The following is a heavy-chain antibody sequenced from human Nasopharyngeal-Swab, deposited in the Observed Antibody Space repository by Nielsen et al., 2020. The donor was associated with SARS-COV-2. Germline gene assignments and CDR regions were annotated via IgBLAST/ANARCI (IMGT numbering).Heavy chain of an antibody. CDR3: ARDSSTYYYDSSGYFDY. CDR1: GYTFTSYY. Sequence: ASVKVSCKASGYTFTSYYMQWVRQAPAQGLEWMGIINTSGGSTTYAQKFQGRVIMTRDTSTSTVYMELSSLRSEDTAVYYCARDSSTYYYDSSGYFDYWGQGTLVTVSS. D-gene: IGHD3-22*01. V-gene: IGHV1-46*01. CDR2: INTSGGST. J-gene: IGHJ4*02.